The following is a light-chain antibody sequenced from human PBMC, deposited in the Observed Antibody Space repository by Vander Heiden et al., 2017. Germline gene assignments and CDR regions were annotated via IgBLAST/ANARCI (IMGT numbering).Light chain of an antibody. V-gene: IGKV3-15*01. CDR1: QSVSSN. J-gene: IGKJ1*01. CDR3: QQYNNWPGT. CDR2: GAS. Sequence: EIVMTQSPATLSVSPGERATLSCRASQSVSSNLAWYQQKPGQAPRLIYGASTRATGIPARFSGSGSGTEFTLTISSLQSEDFAVYYCQQYNNWPGTFGQGTKEEIK.